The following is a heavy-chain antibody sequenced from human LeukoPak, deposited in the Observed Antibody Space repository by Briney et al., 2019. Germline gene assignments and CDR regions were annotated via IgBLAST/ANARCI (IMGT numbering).Heavy chain of an antibody. Sequence: ASVKVSCKASGYTFTSYGISWVRQAPGQGLEWMGWINPNSGGTNYAQKFQGRVTMTTDTSTSTAYMELRSLRSDDTAVYYCVRENGDYYYYYMGVWGKGTTVTVSS. CDR2: INPNSGGT. J-gene: IGHJ6*03. CDR3: VRENGDYYYYYMGV. CDR1: GYTFTSYG. D-gene: IGHD4-17*01. V-gene: IGHV1-18*01.